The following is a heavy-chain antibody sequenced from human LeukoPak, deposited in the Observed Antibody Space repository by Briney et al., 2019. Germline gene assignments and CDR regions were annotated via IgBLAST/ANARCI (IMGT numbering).Heavy chain of an antibody. D-gene: IGHD6-19*01. CDR3: ARDWAVAGSLGFGY. CDR1: GYTFTGYF. V-gene: IGHV1-2*02. Sequence: ASVKVSCKASGYTFTGYFIHWVRQAPGQGLEWMGWINPHNGATKYAQKFQDRVTVTRDTSISAAYMQLSSLTSDDTAVYYCARDWAVAGSLGFGYWGQGTLVTVSS. J-gene: IGHJ4*02. CDR2: INPHNGAT.